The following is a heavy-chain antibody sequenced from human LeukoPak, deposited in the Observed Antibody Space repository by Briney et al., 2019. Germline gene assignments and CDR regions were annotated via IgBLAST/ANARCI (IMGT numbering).Heavy chain of an antibody. D-gene: IGHD3-16*02. CDR3: AVDTPVIDAQIDY. CDR1: GFIFSHAW. J-gene: IGHJ4*02. V-gene: IGHV3-15*01. Sequence: TGGSLRLSCTASGFIFSHAWMNWVRQAPGKGLQWLGCIRSGGAREYAAPAQGRFTISRDDSRNTVYLEMNNLDTDDTAVYFCAVDTPVIDAQIDYWGQGTLVTVSS. CDR2: IRSGGAR.